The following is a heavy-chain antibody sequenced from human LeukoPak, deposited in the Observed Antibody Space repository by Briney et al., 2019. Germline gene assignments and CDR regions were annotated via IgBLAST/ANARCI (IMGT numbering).Heavy chain of an antibody. CDR1: GGTFGSYA. V-gene: IGHV1-69*01. CDR2: IIPIFGTA. CDR3: ARAGYCSSTSCDGNNWFDP. D-gene: IGHD2-2*01. J-gene: IGHJ5*02. Sequence: SVKVSCKASGGTFGSYAISWVRQAPGQGLEWMGGIIPIFGTANYAQKFQGRVTITADESTSTAYMELSSLRSEDTAVYYCARAGYCSSTSCDGNNWFDPWGQGTLVTVSS.